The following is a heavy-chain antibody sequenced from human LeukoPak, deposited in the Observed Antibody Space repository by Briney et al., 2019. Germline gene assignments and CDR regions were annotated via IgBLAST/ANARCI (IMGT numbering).Heavy chain of an antibody. J-gene: IGHJ4*02. CDR1: GGSISNYY. CDR2: MSPSGSS. Sequence: SETLSLTCTVSGGSISNYYWSWIRQSPVKGLEWIGEMSPSGSSNYNPSLESRVTISVDTSKNQFSLKLSSVTAADTAVYYCARDKKGTSCYDFWGQGTLVTVSS. V-gene: IGHV4-59*01. CDR3: ARDKKGTSCYDF. D-gene: IGHD2-2*01.